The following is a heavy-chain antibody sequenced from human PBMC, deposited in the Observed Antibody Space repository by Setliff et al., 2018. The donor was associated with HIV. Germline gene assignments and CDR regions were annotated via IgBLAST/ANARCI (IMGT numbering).Heavy chain of an antibody. CDR1: GGSISSSIYY. CDR3: TRRINFGSGYYKDHAFDL. J-gene: IGHJ3*01. Sequence: SETLSLTCTVSGGSISSSIYYWGWIRQPPGKGLEWIGFIYYSGSTYYYGGSTYYNPSLKSRVTISVDKAKNQISLRLTSVTAADTAIYFCTRRINFGSGYYKDHAFDLWGQGTMVTVSS. D-gene: IGHD3-3*01. CDR2: IYYSGSTYYYGGST. V-gene: IGHV4-39*07.